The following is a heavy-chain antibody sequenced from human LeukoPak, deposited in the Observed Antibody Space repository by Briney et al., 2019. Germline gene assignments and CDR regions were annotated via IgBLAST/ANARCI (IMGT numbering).Heavy chain of an antibody. D-gene: IGHD2-2*01. CDR3: ARRLTQYDCFDP. J-gene: IGHJ5*02. V-gene: IGHV6-1*01. Sequence: SQTRSLTCAISGDSVSSNSVTWNWIRQSPSRGLEWLGRTYYRSTWYNDYAVSVKGRITVNPDTSKNQFSLHLNSVTPEDTAVYYCARRLTQYDCFDPWGQGILVTVSS. CDR1: GDSVSSNSVT. CDR2: TYYRSTWYN.